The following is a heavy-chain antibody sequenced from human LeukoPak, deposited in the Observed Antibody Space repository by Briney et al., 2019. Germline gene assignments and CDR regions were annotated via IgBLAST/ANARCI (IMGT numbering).Heavy chain of an antibody. CDR1: GYTFTSYG. Sequence: ASVKVSCKASGYTFTSYGISWVRQAPGQGLEWMGWISAYNGNTNYAQKLQGRVTMTTDTSTSTAYMELRSLRSDDTAVYYCARIGCSGGSCYSGYYYGMDVWGQGTTVTVSS. D-gene: IGHD2-15*01. V-gene: IGHV1-18*01. CDR3: ARIGCSGGSCYSGYYYGMDV. CDR2: ISAYNGNT. J-gene: IGHJ6*02.